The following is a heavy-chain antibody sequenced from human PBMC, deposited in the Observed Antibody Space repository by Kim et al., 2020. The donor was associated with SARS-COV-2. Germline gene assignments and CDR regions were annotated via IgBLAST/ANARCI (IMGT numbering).Heavy chain of an antibody. J-gene: IGHJ6*02. CDR1: GGTFSSYA. CDR2: IIPIFGTA. D-gene: IGHD3-10*01. CDR3: ARGGWGRGGHHRGGYSYYGMDV. Sequence: SVKVSCKASGGTFSSYAISWVRQAPGQGLEWMGGIIPIFGTANYAQKFQGRVTITADESTSTAYMELSSLRSGDTAVFYCARGGWGRGGHHRGGYSYYGMDVWGQGTTVTVSS. V-gene: IGHV1-69*13.